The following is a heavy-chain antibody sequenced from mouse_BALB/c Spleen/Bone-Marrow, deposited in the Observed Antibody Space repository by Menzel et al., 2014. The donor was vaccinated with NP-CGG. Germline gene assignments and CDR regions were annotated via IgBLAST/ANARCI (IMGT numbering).Heavy chain of an antibody. CDR2: ILPESGSS. V-gene: IGHV1-9*01. J-gene: IGHJ2*01. CDR3: ARTPGVLYYFDY. CDR1: GYTFSSFW. Sequence: QVQLQQSGAELMKPGASMKISCKASGYTFSSFWIEGVKQRPGHGLEWIGEILPESGSSNYNEKFKGKATLTADTSSNTVYMQLSSLTSEDSAVYYCARTPGVLYYFDYWGQGTPLTVSS.